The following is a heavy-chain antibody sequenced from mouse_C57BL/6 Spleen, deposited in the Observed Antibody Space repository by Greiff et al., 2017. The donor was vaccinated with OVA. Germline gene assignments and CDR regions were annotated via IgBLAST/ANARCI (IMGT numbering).Heavy chain of an antibody. D-gene: IGHD4-1*01. V-gene: IGHV5-17*01. CDR2: ISSGSSTI. J-gene: IGHJ1*03. CDR3: ASNFYWYFDV. Sequence: VQLKESGGGLVKPGGSLKLSCAASGFTFSDYGMHWVRQAPEKGLEWVAYISSGSSTIYYADTVKGRFTISRDNAKNTLFLQMTSLRSEDTAMYYCASNFYWYFDVWGTGTTVTVSS. CDR1: GFTFSDYG.